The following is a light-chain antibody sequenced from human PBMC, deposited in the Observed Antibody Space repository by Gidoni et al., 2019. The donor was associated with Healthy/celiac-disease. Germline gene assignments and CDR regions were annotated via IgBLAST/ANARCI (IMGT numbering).Light chain of an antibody. CDR3: QQRSNWPLT. V-gene: IGKV3-11*01. CDR1: QSVSSC. CDR2: DSS. Sequence: IVLTQSPATLSLSPGERATLSCRASQSVSSCLAWYQHKPGPAPRLLIYDSSNRATGIPARFSGSGSGTDFTLTISSLEPEDFAVYYCQQRSNWPLTFGGGTKVEIK. J-gene: IGKJ4*01.